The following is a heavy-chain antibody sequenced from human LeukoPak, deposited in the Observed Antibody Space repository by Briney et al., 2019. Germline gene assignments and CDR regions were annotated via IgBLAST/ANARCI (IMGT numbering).Heavy chain of an antibody. CDR2: IYSGGST. J-gene: IGHJ5*02. CDR3: ARDHYDFWSGYSGVNWFDP. V-gene: IGHV3-66*02. D-gene: IGHD3-3*01. Sequence: PGGSLRLSCAASGFTVSSNYMSWVRQAPGKGLEWVSVIYSGGSTYYADSVKGRFTISRDNSKNTLYLQMNSLRADDTAVYYCARDHYDFWSGYSGVNWFDPWGQGTLVTVSS. CDR1: GFTVSSNY.